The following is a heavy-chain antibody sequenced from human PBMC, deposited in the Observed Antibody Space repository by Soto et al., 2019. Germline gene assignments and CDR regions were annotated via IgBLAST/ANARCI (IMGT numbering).Heavy chain of an antibody. D-gene: IGHD2-15*01. CDR3: ARSGYCSGGSCYFVLPFDY. CDR1: GGSFSGYY. J-gene: IGHJ4*02. V-gene: IGHV4-34*01. CDR2: INHSGST. Sequence: QVQLQQWGAGLLKPSETLSLTCAVYGGSFSGYYWSWIRQLPGKGLEWIGEINHSGSTNYNPSLKSRVTISVDTSKNQFSLKLSSVTAADTAVYYCARSGYCSGGSCYFVLPFDYWGQGTLVTVSS.